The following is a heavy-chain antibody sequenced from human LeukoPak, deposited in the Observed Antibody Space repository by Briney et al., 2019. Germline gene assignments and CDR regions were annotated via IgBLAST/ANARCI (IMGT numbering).Heavy chain of an antibody. D-gene: IGHD3-10*01. CDR2: IYYSGST. J-gene: IGHJ6*03. CDR3: ARGRTVRGVIKFYYYMDV. V-gene: IGHV4-39*01. CDR1: GGSISSSSYY. Sequence: SETLSLTCTVSGGSISSSSYYWGWIRQPPGKGLEWIGSIYYSGSTYYNPSLKSRVTISVDTSKNQFSLKLSSVTAADTAVYYCARGRTVRGVIKFYYYMDVWGKGTTVTVSS.